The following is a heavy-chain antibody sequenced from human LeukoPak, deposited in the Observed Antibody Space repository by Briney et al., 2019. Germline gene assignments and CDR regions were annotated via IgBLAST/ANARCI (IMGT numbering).Heavy chain of an antibody. J-gene: IGHJ4*02. CDR2: IYYSGST. CDR3: ARHVRLGELSLGETDS. V-gene: IGHV4-39*01. Sequence: PSETLSLTCTVSGGSISSGGYYWSWIRQHPGKGLEWIGYIYYSGSTYYNPSLKSRVTISVDTAKDQFSLKLSSVTAADTAVYYCARHVRLGELSLGETDSWGQGTLVTVSS. D-gene: IGHD3-16*02. CDR1: GGSISSGGYY.